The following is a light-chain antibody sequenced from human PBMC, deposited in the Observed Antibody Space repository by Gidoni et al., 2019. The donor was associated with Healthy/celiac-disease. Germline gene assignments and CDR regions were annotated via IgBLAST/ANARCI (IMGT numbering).Light chain of an antibody. J-gene: IGKJ2*01. CDR2: AAS. V-gene: IGKV3-11*01. CDR3: QQRSNWPPEYT. CDR1: QSSSSY. Sequence: DIVFTQSPATLSLSPGERATISCRASQSSSSYLAWYQQKPGQAHRLLIYAASNRATVVPARFGDSGSGTDFTLTISSVEHEDFAVYYCQQRSNWPPEYTFGQGTKLEIK.